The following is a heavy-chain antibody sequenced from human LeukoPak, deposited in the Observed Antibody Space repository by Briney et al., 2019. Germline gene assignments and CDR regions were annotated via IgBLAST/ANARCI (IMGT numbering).Heavy chain of an antibody. CDR3: ARERRSDYGGIRTDAFDI. CDR1: GGTFCSYA. V-gene: IGHV1-69*13. Sequence: GASVKVSCKASGGTFCSYAISWVRQAPGQGLEWMGGIIPIFGTANYAQKFQGRVTITADESTSTAYMELSSLRSEDTAVYYCARERRSDYGGIRTDAFDIWGQGTMVTVSS. D-gene: IGHD4-23*01. CDR2: IIPIFGTA. J-gene: IGHJ3*02.